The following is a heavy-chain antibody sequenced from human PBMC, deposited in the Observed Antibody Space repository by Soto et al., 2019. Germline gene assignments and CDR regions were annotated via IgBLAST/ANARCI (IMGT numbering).Heavy chain of an antibody. CDR1: GGSFSGYY. D-gene: IGHD2-21*01. V-gene: IGHV4-34*01. CDR2: INHSGST. CDR3: ARDKIPGLFDY. J-gene: IGHJ4*02. Sequence: QVQLQQWGAGLLKPSETLSLTCAVYGGSFSGYYWTWIRQPPGTGLEWIGEINHSGSTNYNPSLNSRVNISVDAAKHQFSLKLTSVTAADTAVYYCARDKIPGLFDYWGQGTLVTVSS.